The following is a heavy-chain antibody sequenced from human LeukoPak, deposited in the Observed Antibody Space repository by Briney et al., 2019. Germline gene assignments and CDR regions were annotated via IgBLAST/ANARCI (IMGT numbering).Heavy chain of an antibody. J-gene: IGHJ4*02. CDR3: ARGGLQVRLVR. Sequence: SETLSLTCAVYGGSFSGYYWSWIRQPPGKGLEWIGEINHSGSTDYNPSLKSRVTIPVDTSKNQFSLKLSSVTAADTAVYYCARGGLQVRLVRWGQGTLVTVSS. CDR2: INHSGST. V-gene: IGHV4-34*01. D-gene: IGHD3-16*01. CDR1: GGSFSGYY.